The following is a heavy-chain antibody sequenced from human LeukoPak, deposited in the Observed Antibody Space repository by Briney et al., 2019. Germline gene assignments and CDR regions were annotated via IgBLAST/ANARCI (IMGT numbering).Heavy chain of an antibody. D-gene: IGHD2-21*02. J-gene: IGHJ4*02. CDR1: GGSLINYY. CDR3: ARHDAVPVIRRGFDF. Sequence: SETLSLTCTVSGGSLINYYWRWIRQPPGKGLEGIGYIFYNGVTYYNPSIKSRVTISVDTSKNQFSLNLNSVTAADTAVYFCARHDAVPVIRRGFDFWGQGTLVTVSS. V-gene: IGHV4-59*08. CDR2: IFYNGVT.